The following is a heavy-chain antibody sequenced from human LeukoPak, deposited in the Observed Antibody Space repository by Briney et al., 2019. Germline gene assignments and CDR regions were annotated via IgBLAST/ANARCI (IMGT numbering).Heavy chain of an antibody. J-gene: IGHJ4*02. Sequence: PSETLSLTCAVYGGSFSGYYWSWIRQPPGQGLEWIGEIDHSGSTNYNPSLKSRVTMSVDTSKNQFSLKLSSVTAADTAVYYCARGSPPDYYSSTSCYDDYWGQGTLVTVSS. CDR2: IDHSGST. CDR3: ARGSPPDYYSSTSCYDDY. CDR1: GGSFSGYY. V-gene: IGHV4-34*01. D-gene: IGHD2-2*01.